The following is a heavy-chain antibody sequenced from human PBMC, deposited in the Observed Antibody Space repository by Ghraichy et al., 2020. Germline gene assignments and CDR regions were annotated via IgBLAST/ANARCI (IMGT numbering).Heavy chain of an antibody. CDR3: ARGRGKQLGLFDY. D-gene: IGHD6-6*01. CDR1: GGSISTYY. Sequence: SETLSLTCAVSGGSISTYYWSWIRKPPGTGLEWIGYIYYSGSNNYNPSLKSRVTISVDTSKNQFPLNLNSVTAADTAMYYCARGRGKQLGLFDYWGQGILVTVSS. V-gene: IGHV4-59*13. CDR2: IYYSGSN. J-gene: IGHJ4*02.